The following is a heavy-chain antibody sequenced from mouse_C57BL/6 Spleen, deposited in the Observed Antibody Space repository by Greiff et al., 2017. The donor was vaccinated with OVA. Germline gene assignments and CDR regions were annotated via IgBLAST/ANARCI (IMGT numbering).Heavy chain of an antibody. CDR2: IYPGDGDT. V-gene: IGHV1-80*01. D-gene: IGHD4-1*01. CDR3: ASSEGLTRTDWFAY. J-gene: IGHJ3*01. CDR1: GYAFSSYW. Sequence: QVQLQQSGAELVKPGASVKISCKASGYAFSSYWMNWVKQRTGKGLEWIGQIYPGDGDTNYNGKFKGKATLTADKSSSTAYMQLSSLTSDDTAVYFYASSEGLTRTDWFAYWGQGTLVTVSA.